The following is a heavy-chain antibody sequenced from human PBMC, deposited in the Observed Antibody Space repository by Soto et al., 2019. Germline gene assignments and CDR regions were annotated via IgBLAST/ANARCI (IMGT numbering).Heavy chain of an antibody. D-gene: IGHD4-17*01. CDR3: ARDSTDYGDYCDY. Sequence: EVQLVESGGGLVQPGGSLRLSCAASGFTFSSYSMNWVRQAPGTGLEWVSYISSSSRTIYYADSVKGRFTISRVNAKNSLYLQLNSLRDEDTTVYYCARDSTDYGDYCDYCGQGTLVTVSS. CDR2: ISSSSRTI. V-gene: IGHV3-48*02. J-gene: IGHJ4*02. CDR1: GFTFSSYS.